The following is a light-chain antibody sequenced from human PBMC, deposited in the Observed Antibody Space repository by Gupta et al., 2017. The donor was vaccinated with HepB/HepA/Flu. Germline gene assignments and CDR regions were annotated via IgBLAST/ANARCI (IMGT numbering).Light chain of an antibody. Sequence: IVMTQSPLSLPVTPGEPASISCRSSQSLLHSDGYNYLDWYLQKPGQSPQLLFYLGSNRASGAPGWSSGGGGGTVSTMISRRVDDEDVGVYCCIEALPPHTFGQGTKVEIK. CDR2: LGS. J-gene: IGKJ2*01. CDR1: QSLLHSDGYNY. CDR3: IEALPPHT. V-gene: IGKV2-28*01.